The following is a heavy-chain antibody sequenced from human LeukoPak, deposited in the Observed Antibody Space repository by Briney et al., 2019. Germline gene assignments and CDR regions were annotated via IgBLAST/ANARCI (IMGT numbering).Heavy chain of an antibody. D-gene: IGHD4-17*01. Sequence: GASVKVSCKASGGTFSSYAISWVRQAPGQGLEWMGGIIPIFGTANYAQKFQGRVTITADKSTSTAYMELSSLRSEDTAVYYCARAVTTWFSSFYYYMDVWGKGTTVTVSS. CDR1: GGTFSSYA. V-gene: IGHV1-69*06. CDR3: ARAVTTWFSSFYYYMDV. J-gene: IGHJ6*03. CDR2: IIPIFGTA.